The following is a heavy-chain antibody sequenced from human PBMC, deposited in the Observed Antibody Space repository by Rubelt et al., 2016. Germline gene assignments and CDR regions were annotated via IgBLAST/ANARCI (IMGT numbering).Heavy chain of an antibody. J-gene: IGHJ5*02. V-gene: IGHV4-34*01. D-gene: IGHD2-15*01. CDR3: AGLLVVVVAATPFWFDP. Sequence: QVQLQQWGAGLLKPSETLSLTCAVYGGSFSGYYWSWIRQPPGKGLEWIGEINHSGSTNYNPSFSSGVFISVDTSKNQFALKLSSVTAADTAVYYCAGLLVVVVAATPFWFDPWGQGTLVTVSS. CDR1: GGSFSGYY. CDR2: INHSGST.